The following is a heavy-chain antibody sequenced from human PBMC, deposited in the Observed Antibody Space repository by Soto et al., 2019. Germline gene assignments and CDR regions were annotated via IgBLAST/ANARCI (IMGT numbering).Heavy chain of an antibody. CDR2: IRSKAYGGTT. CDR1: GFTFGDYA. D-gene: IGHD6-13*01. J-gene: IGHJ6*02. V-gene: IGHV3-49*04. CDR3: TRGSCRGASCSWNYYYGMDV. Sequence: GGSLRLSCTASGFTFGDYAMSWVRQAPGKGLEWVGFIRSKAYGGTTEYAASVKGRFTISRDDSKSIAYLQMNSLKTEDTAVYYCTRGSCRGASCSWNYYYGMDVWGQGTTVTVSS.